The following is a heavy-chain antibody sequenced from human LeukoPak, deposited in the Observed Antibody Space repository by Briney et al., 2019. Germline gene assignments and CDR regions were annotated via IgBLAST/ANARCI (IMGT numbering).Heavy chain of an antibody. V-gene: IGHV3-21*01. J-gene: IGHJ3*02. Sequence: GGSLRLSCAASGFTFSSYSMNWVRQAPGKGLEWVSSISSSSSYIYYADSVKGRFTISRDNAKNSLYLRMNSLRAEDTAVYYCARDLTGDDDAFDIWGQGTMVTVSS. CDR1: GFTFSSYS. CDR2: ISSSSSYI. D-gene: IGHD3-9*01. CDR3: ARDLTGDDDAFDI.